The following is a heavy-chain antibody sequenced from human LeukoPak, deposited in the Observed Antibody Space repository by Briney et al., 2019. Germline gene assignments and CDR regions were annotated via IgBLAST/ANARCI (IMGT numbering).Heavy chain of an antibody. V-gene: IGHV3-23*01. J-gene: IGHJ4*02. CDR3: AKGHCSGGSCYGTDY. CDR1: GFTFSSYA. D-gene: IGHD2-15*01. CDR2: ISGSGENT. Sequence: GGSLRLSCAASGFTFSSYAMRWVRQAPGKGLEWGSAISGSGENTFYTASVEGRFAIARDNSKNTLFLQMNSLRAEDTAVYYCAKGHCSGGSCYGTDYWGQGTLVTVSS.